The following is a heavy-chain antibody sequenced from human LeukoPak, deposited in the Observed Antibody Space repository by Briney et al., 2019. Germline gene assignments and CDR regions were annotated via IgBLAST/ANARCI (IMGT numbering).Heavy chain of an antibody. Sequence: SETLSLTCTVSGGSISSGSYYWSWIRQPAGKGLEWIGRIYTSGSTNYNPSLKSRVTMSVDTSKNQFSLKLSSVTAADTAVYYCARARGGSGILDYWGQGTLVTVSS. CDR3: ARARGGSGILDY. CDR1: GGSISSGSYY. D-gene: IGHD3-10*01. J-gene: IGHJ4*02. CDR2: IYTSGST. V-gene: IGHV4-61*02.